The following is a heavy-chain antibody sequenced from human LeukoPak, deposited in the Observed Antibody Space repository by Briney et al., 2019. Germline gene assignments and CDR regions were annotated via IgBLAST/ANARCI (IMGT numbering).Heavy chain of an antibody. J-gene: IGHJ4*02. V-gene: IGHV4-61*02. Sequence: SETLSLTCTVSGGSISSGSYYWSWIRQPAGKGLERIGRIYTSGSTNYNPSLKSRVTISVDTSKSQFSLKLSSVTAADTAVYYCARGFGVVVAAIDYWGQGTLVTVSS. CDR3: ARGFGVVVAAIDY. CDR2: IYTSGST. CDR1: GGSISSGSYY. D-gene: IGHD2-15*01.